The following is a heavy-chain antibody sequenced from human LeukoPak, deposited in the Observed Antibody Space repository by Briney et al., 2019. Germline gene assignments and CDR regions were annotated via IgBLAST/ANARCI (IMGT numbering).Heavy chain of an antibody. CDR1: GFTFSTSA. D-gene: IGHD6-13*01. J-gene: IGHJ4*02. Sequence: GGSLRLSCVVSGFTFSTSAMSWVRQAPGKGLEWVSGISESGGSTYYADSVKGRFTISRDNSKNTLYLQMNSLRAEDTAVYYCARGLIAAAGTCFDYWGQGTLVTVSS. CDR2: ISESGGST. CDR3: ARGLIAAAGTCFDY. V-gene: IGHV3-23*01.